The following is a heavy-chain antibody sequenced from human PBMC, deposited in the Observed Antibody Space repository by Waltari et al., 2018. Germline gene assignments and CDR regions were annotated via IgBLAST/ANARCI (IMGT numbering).Heavy chain of an antibody. J-gene: IGHJ4*02. Sequence: EVQLLESGGGLVQPGGSLRLSCAASGFTFSSYAMSWVRQAPGKGLEWVSAISSSGGSTYYADSVKGRFTISRDNSKNTLYLQMNSLRAEDTAVYYCAKAGQLVRSPFDYWGQGTLVTVSS. CDR3: AKAGQLVRSPFDY. V-gene: IGHV3-23*01. D-gene: IGHD6-6*01. CDR2: ISSSGGST. CDR1: GFTFSSYA.